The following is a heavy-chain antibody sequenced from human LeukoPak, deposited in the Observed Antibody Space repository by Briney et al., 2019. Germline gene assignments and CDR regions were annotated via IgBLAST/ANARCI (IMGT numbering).Heavy chain of an antibody. CDR2: ISGSGGST. CDR3: ATYSSLNRREFQF. D-gene: IGHD3-22*01. J-gene: IGHJ1*01. CDR1: GFTFSSYA. V-gene: IGHV3-23*01. Sequence: GGSLRLSCAASGFTFSSYAMSWVRQAPGKGLEWVSAISGSGGSTYYADSVKGRFTISRDNAKNSLYLQMNSLRAEDTAVYYCATYSSLNRREFQFWGQGTLLTVSS.